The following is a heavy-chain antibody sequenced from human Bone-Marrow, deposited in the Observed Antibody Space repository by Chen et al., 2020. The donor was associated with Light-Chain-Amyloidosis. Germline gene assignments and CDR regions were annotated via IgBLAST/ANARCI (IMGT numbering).Heavy chain of an antibody. CDR2: IYPDDSDA. Sequence: EVQLEQSGPVVKKPGESLKISCKGSGYTFPNYWIGWVRQMPGKGLEWMGVIYPDDSDARYSPSFEGQATISADKSITTAYLQWRSLKASDTAMYYCARRRDGYNFDYWGQGTLVTVSS. J-gene: IGHJ4*02. CDR3: ARRRDGYNFDY. D-gene: IGHD5-12*01. CDR1: GYTFPNYW. V-gene: IGHV5-51*01.